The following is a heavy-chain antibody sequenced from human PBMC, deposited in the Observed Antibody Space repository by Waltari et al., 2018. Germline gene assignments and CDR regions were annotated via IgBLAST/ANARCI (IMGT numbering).Heavy chain of an antibody. V-gene: IGHV4-59*01. D-gene: IGHD4-17*01. Sequence: QVQLQESGPGLVKPSETLSLTCPVPGGSISSYYWSWIRQPPGKGLEWIGYIYYSGSTNYNPSLKSRVTISVDTSKNQFSLKLSSVTAADTAVYYCASGYGDYGQTDAFDIWGQGTMVTVSS. J-gene: IGHJ3*02. CDR2: IYYSGST. CDR3: ASGYGDYGQTDAFDI. CDR1: GGSISSYY.